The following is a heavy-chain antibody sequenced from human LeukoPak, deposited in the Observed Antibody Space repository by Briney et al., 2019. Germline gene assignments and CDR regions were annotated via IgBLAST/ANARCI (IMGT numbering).Heavy chain of an antibody. CDR1: GFTFSSYA. CDR2: ISYDGSNK. V-gene: IGHV3-30-3*01. CDR3: ARDGQELRFLEWPSRSGAFDI. Sequence: GGSLRLSCAASGFTFSSYAMSWVRQAPGKGLEWVAVISYDGSNKYYADSVKARFTISRDNSKNTLYLQMNSLRAEDTAVYYCARDGQELRFLEWPSRSGAFDIWGQGTMVTVSS. J-gene: IGHJ3*02. D-gene: IGHD3-3*01.